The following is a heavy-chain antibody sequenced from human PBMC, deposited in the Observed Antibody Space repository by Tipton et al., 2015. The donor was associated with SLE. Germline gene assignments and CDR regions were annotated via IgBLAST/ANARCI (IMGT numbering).Heavy chain of an antibody. CDR3: ASAIAAAGQGWVDP. Sequence: TLSLTCTVSGGSISSSNYFWGWIRQPPGKGLEWIGSIFYSYSGSTFYNPSLKSRVTVSVDTSKNQFSLKLNSVTAADTAVYYCASAIAAAGQGWVDPWGQGTLVTVSS. D-gene: IGHD6-13*01. J-gene: IGHJ5*02. CDR2: IFYSYSGST. V-gene: IGHV4-39*07. CDR1: GGSISSSNYF.